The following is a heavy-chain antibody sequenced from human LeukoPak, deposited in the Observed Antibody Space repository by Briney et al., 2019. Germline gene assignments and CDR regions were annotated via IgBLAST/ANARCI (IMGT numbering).Heavy chain of an antibody. CDR3: AREAPYYYGSGSYHYFQH. CDR2: INPNSGGT. D-gene: IGHD3-10*01. J-gene: IGHJ1*01. Sequence: GASVKVSCKASGYTFTGYYMHWVRQAPGQGLEWMGWINPNSGGTNYAQKFQGWVTMTRDTSISTAYMELSRLRSDDTAVYYCAREAPYYYGSGSYHYFQHWGQGTLVTVSS. CDR1: GYTFTGYY. V-gene: IGHV1-2*04.